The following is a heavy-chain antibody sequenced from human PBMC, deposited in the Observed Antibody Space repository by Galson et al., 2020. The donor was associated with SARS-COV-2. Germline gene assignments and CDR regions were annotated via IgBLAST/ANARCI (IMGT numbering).Heavy chain of an antibody. J-gene: IGHJ6*03. D-gene: IGHD4-17*01. CDR2: IRNNAFGGPT. Sequence: GGSLRLSCTGSGFSFGDYAMSWFRQAPGKGLEWVGLIRNNAFGGPTEYAASMKGRISISRDDFESIAYLQVHSLKIEDTAVYYCTRDIGADYGVDGYYYYYMDVWGKGTTVTVSS. CDR3: TRDIGADYGVDGYYYYYMDV. V-gene: IGHV3-49*03. CDR1: GFSFGDYA.